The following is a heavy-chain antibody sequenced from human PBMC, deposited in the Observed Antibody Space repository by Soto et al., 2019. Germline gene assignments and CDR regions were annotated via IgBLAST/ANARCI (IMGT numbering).Heavy chain of an antibody. Sequence: GVSLRLSCAASGFTFSSYAMSWVRQAPGKGLEWVSAISGSGGSTYYADSVKGRFTISRDNSKDTLYLQMNSLRAEDTAVYFCAKGARYGGGSNWFDCWGQGAVVTVSS. V-gene: IGHV3-23*01. CDR3: AKGARYGGGSNWFDC. D-gene: IGHD6-19*01. CDR1: GFTFSSYA. CDR2: ISGSGGST. J-gene: IGHJ5*01.